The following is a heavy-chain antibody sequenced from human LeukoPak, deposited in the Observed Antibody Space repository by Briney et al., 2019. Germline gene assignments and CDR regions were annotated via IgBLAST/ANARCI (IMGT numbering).Heavy chain of an antibody. Sequence: ASVKVSCKASGYTFTNYGISWVRQAPGQGLEWMGWISIYNGNTDYAQKLRGRVTMTTDTSTSTAYMELRSLRSDDTAVYYCARITYDFWSGYYMPDDPWGQETLVTVSS. J-gene: IGHJ5*02. V-gene: IGHV1-18*01. CDR3: ARITYDFWSGYYMPDDP. CDR2: ISIYNGNT. D-gene: IGHD3-3*01. CDR1: GYTFTNYG.